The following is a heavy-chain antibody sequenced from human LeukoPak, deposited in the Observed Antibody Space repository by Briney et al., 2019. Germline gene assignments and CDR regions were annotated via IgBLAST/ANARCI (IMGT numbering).Heavy chain of an antibody. CDR1: GFTFSDYY. Sequence: GGSLRLSCAASGFTFSDYYMSWIRQAPGKGLEWVSAISGSGSTKYYADSVKGRFTISRDNAKNSLYLQMNSLRAEDTAVYYCARALRAVRGYYFDYWGQGTLVTVSS. J-gene: IGHJ4*02. CDR2: ISGSGSTK. CDR3: ARALRAVRGYYFDY. V-gene: IGHV3-11*04. D-gene: IGHD3-10*01.